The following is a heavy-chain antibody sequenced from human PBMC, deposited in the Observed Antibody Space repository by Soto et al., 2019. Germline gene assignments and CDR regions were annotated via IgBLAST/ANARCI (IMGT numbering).Heavy chain of an antibody. D-gene: IGHD6-6*01. CDR3: ASSSIAARLYYYGMDV. J-gene: IGHJ6*02. V-gene: IGHV5-51*01. Sequence: PGESLKISCKGSGYSFTSYWIGWVRQMPGKGLEWMGIIYPGDSDTRYSPSFQGQVTISAYKSISTAYLQWSSLKASDTAMYYCASSSIAARLYYYGMDVWGQGTTVTVSS. CDR2: IYPGDSDT. CDR1: GYSFTSYW.